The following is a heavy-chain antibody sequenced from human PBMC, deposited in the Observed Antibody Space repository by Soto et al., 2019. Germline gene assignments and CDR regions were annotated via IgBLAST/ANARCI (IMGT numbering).Heavy chain of an antibody. CDR3: AKLGSSSWAPQSYLDS. J-gene: IGHJ4*02. D-gene: IGHD2-2*01. CDR2: ITDSGDDT. CDR1: GFTFNNYA. V-gene: IGHV3-23*01. Sequence: PGGSLRLSCAASGFTFNNYAMGWVRQAPGKGLEWVSAITDSGDDTYYIDSVKGRFTISRDNSKSTLYLQMNSLRAEDTAIYYCAKLGSSSWAPQSYLDSWGQG.